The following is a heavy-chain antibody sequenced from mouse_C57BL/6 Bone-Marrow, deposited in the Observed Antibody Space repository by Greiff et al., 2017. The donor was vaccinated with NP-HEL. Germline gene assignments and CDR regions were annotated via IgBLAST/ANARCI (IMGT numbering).Heavy chain of an antibody. CDR2: INPNNGGT. D-gene: IGHD2-4*01. V-gene: IGHV1-18*01. CDR1: GYTFTDYN. Sequence: VQLQQSGPELVKPGASVKIPCKASGYTFTDYNMDWVKQSHGKSLEWIGDINPNNGGTIYNQKFKGKATLTVDKSSSTAYMELRSLTSEDTAVYYGARGDYGGRYYFDYWGQGTTLTVSS. J-gene: IGHJ2*01. CDR3: ARGDYGGRYYFDY.